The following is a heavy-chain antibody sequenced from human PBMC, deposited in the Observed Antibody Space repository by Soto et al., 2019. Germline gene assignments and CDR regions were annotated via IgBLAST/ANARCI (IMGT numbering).Heavy chain of an antibody. CDR2: INSDGSST. CDR3: ARAIGYYGIDV. CDR1: GFSFSNCW. V-gene: IGHV3-74*01. J-gene: IGHJ6*02. Sequence: EVQLVESGGGLVQPGGSLRLSCAASGFSFSNCWMHWGRQAPGMGLVWVSHINSDGSSTTYADSVKGRFTISRDNAKNTLYLQMNSLRAEDTAVYYCARAIGYYGIDVWGQGTTVTVSS. D-gene: IGHD3-22*01.